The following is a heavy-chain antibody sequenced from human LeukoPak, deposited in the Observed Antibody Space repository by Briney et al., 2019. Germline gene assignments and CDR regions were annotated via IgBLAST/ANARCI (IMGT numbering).Heavy chain of an antibody. CDR1: GDSIRSSRYY. V-gene: IGHV4-39*01. D-gene: IGHD2-15*01. J-gene: IGHJ6*03. Sequence: PSETLSLTXSVSGDSIRSSRYYWGWIRQPPGKGLEWIGSIYYSGTTYYNAPLRSRLTISVDTSKSQLSLRLNSVTAADTAIYYCASQPKRHCNGASCFVDFYYMDVWGKGTTVIVSS. CDR2: IYYSGTT. CDR3: ASQPKRHCNGASCFVDFYYMDV.